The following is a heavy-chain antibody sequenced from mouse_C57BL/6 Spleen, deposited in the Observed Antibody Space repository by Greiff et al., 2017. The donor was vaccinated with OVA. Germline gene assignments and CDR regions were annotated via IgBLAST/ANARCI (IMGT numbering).Heavy chain of an antibody. CDR1: GFNIKNTY. V-gene: IGHV14-3*01. D-gene: IGHD2-3*01. Sequence: EVQLQQSVAELVRPGASVKLSCTASGFNIKNTYMHWVQQRPEQGLEWIGRIDTANGNTKYAPKFQGKATITADTSSNTAYLQLSSLTSEDTAIYYCGGGDGYYGASWFADWGQGTLVTVSA. CDR3: GGGDGYYGASWFAD. CDR2: IDTANGNT. J-gene: IGHJ3*01.